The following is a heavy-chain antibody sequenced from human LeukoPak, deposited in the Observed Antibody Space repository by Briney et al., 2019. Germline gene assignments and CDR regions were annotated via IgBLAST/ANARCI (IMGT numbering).Heavy chain of an antibody. CDR2: LSPVLA. Sequence: SVKVSCKSSGATYDSYVIGWVRQAPGQGLEWMGGLSPVLATYAQKFQGRVTITADESTDTVYMELGSLTSEDTATYFCARDREISARPGGWFDPWGQGTLVTVSS. CDR3: ARDREISARPGGWFDP. J-gene: IGHJ5*02. CDR1: GATYDSYV. V-gene: IGHV1-69*13. D-gene: IGHD6-6*01.